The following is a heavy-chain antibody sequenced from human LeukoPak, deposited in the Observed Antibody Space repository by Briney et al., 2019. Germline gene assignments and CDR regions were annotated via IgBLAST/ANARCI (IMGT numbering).Heavy chain of an antibody. CDR3: ARRRAGLGGTYYFDY. V-gene: IGHV3-7*01. Sequence: SGGSLRLSCAASGFTFSSYWMSWVRQAPGKGLQWVANIKQDGSEKYYVDSVKGRFTISRDNAKNSLYVQMNSLRAEDAAVYYCARRRAGLGGTYYFDYWGQGTLVTVSS. D-gene: IGHD1-26*01. CDR1: GFTFSSYW. J-gene: IGHJ4*02. CDR2: IKQDGSEK.